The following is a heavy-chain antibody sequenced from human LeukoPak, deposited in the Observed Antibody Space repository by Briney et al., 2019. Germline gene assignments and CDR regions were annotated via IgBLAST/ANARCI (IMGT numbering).Heavy chain of an antibody. V-gene: IGHV1-2*02. CDR2: INPNSGGT. CDR1: GYTFTGYY. D-gene: IGHD6-19*01. J-gene: IGHJ4*02. CDR3: ARDGPLHLSSGWPVDY. Sequence: GASVKVSCRASGYTFTGYYMHWVRQAPGQGLEWMGWINPNSGGTNYAQKLQGRVTMTTDTSTSTAYMELRSLRSDDTAVYYCARDGPLHLSSGWPVDYWGQGTLVTVSS.